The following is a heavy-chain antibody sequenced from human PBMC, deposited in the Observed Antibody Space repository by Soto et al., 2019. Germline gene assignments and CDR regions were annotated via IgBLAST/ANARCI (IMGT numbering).Heavy chain of an antibody. CDR1: GFTFSSYA. D-gene: IGHD6-13*01. J-gene: IGHJ4*02. V-gene: IGHV3-30-3*01. Sequence: QVQLVESGGGVVQPGRSLRLSCAASGFTFSSYAMHWVRQAPGKGLEWVAVISYDGSNKYYADSVKGRFTISRDNSKNALYLQMNSLRAEDTAVYYCARGGYDDPDYLGQGTLVTVSS. CDR2: ISYDGSNK. CDR3: ARGGYDDPDY.